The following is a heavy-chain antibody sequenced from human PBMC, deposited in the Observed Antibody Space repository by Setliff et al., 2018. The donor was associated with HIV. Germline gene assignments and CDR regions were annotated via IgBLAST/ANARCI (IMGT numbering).Heavy chain of an antibody. Sequence: SETLSLTCTVSGGSISSYYWSWIRQPPGKGLEWIGYIYYSGSTNYNPSLKSRVTISVDTSKNQFSLKLSSVTAADTAMYYCARHHSSDPLRRWDSYYYMDVWGKGTTVTVS. D-gene: IGHD6-19*01. CDR1: GGSISSYY. V-gene: IGHV4-59*08. J-gene: IGHJ6*03. CDR2: IYYSGST. CDR3: ARHHSSDPLRRWDSYYYMDV.